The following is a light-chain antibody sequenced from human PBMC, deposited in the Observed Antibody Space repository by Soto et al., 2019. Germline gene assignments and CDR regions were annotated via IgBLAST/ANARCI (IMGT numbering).Light chain of an antibody. V-gene: IGLV2-14*01. CDR2: DVG. Sequence: QSALTQPASVSGSPGQSITISCTGTSGDIGGYNYVSWYQQHPGKAPKLMIYDVGDRPSGVSNRFSGSKSGNTASLTISGLRSEDEADYYCSSYTTSNTLVFGGGTKLTVL. CDR1: SGDIGGYNY. J-gene: IGLJ2*01. CDR3: SSYTTSNTLV.